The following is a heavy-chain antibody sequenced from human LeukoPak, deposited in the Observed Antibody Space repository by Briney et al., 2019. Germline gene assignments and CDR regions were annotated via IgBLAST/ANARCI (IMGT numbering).Heavy chain of an antibody. Sequence: SETLSLTCSVSGASISSTSYYWGWIRRPPGKGLEWIGEINHSGSTNYNPSLKSRVTISVDTSKNQFSLKLSSVTAADTAVYYCAYDSSGWNAFDIWGQGTMVTVSS. CDR3: AYDSSGWNAFDI. CDR1: GASISSTSYY. D-gene: IGHD3-22*01. CDR2: INHSGST. V-gene: IGHV4-39*07. J-gene: IGHJ3*02.